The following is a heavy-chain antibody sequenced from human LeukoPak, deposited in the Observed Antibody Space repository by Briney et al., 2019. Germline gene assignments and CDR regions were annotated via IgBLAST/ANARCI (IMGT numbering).Heavy chain of an antibody. J-gene: IGHJ3*02. Sequence: RGESLKISCKGSGYRFPIYWIAWVRKMPGKGLEWMGIIYPGDSNTRYSPSFQGQVTISADKSVTTAYLQWSSLKASDTAMYFCARLDGDANLLGDALDIWGQGTMVTVSS. D-gene: IGHD4/OR15-4a*01. CDR3: ARLDGDANLLGDALDI. V-gene: IGHV5-51*01. CDR1: GYRFPIYW. CDR2: IYPGDSNT.